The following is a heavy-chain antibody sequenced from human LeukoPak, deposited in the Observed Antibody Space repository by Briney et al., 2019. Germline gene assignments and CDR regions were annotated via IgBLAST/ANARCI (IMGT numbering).Heavy chain of an antibody. V-gene: IGHV3-30-3*01. J-gene: IGHJ4*02. CDR3: ATDQGPTSGWYLSFDY. CDR2: ISYDGSNK. D-gene: IGHD6-19*01. Sequence: PGGSLRLSCAASGFTFSSHAMHWVRQAPGKGLEWVAVISYDGSNKYYADSVKGRFTISRDNSKNTLYVQMNSLRAEDTAMYYCATDQGPTSGWYLSFDYWGQGTLVTVSS. CDR1: GFTFSSHA.